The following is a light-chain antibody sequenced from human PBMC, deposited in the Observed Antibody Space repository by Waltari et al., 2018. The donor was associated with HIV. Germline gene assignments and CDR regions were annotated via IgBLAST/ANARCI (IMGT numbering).Light chain of an antibody. CDR2: SNN. V-gene: IGLV1-44*01. Sequence: QSVLTQSPSASGTPGQRVTISCSGSISNIGGTTVSWYQHLPGTAPKLLIYSNNQRPSGCPYRCSGSKAGTSASLAISGLQAEDEADYYCAAWDDSLNGYVFGSGTKVTVL. CDR1: ISNIGGTT. J-gene: IGLJ1*01. CDR3: AAWDDSLNGYV.